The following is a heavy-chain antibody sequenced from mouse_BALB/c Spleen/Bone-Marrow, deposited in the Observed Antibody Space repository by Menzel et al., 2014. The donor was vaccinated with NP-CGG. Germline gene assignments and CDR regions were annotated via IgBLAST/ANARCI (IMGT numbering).Heavy chain of an antibody. V-gene: IGHV5-12*02. CDR2: ITKGGGST. Sequence: DVHLVESGGGLVQPGGSLKLSCATSGFTFSDYYMYWVRQTPEKRLEWVAYITKGGGSTYYPDIVKGRFTISRDNAKNTLYLQISRLKSEDTTMYYCARQLAYAMDYWGQGTSVAVSS. CDR3: ARQLAYAMDY. D-gene: IGHD4-1*01. CDR1: GFTFSDYY. J-gene: IGHJ4*01.